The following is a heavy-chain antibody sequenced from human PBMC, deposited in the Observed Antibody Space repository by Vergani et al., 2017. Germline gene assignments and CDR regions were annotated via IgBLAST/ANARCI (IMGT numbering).Heavy chain of an antibody. CDR2: INHSGST. V-gene: IGHV4-34*01. Sequence: QVQLQQWGAGLLKPSETLSLTCAVYGGSFSDYYWSWIRQPLGKGLEWIGEINHSGSTNYNPSLKSRVTISVDTSKNQFSLKLSSVTAADTAVYYCARGRITMVRGVMRYFDLWGRGTLVTVSS. CDR1: GGSFSDYY. J-gene: IGHJ2*01. CDR3: ARGRITMVRGVMRYFDL. D-gene: IGHD3-10*01.